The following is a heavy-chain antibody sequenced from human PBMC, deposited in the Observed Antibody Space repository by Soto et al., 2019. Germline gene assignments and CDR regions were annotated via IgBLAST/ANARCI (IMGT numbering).Heavy chain of an antibody. V-gene: IGHV3-30-3*01. CDR1: VFTFISYA. D-gene: IGHD3-16*02. Sequence: PGGSLRLSCASSVFTFISYAMHWVRQAPGKGLEWVAVISYDGSNKYYADSVKGRSTISRDNSKNTLYLQMNSLRAEDTAVYYCAREDWGDYVWGSYRYGGLGFDYWGQGTLVTVSS. J-gene: IGHJ4*02. CDR2: ISYDGSNK. CDR3: AREDWGDYVWGSYRYGGLGFDY.